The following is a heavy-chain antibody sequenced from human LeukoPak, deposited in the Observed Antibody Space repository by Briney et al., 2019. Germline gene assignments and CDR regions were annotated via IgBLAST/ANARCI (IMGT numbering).Heavy chain of an antibody. CDR3: ASGYLDY. CDR2: ISSSGNYI. Sequence: PGGSLRLSCAASGFTSGFTFSSYTMDWDRQAPGKGLEWVASISSSGNYIYYADSLKGRFTISRDNAKNSVYLQVSSLRAEDTAVYYCASGYLDYWGQGTLVTVSS. CDR1: GFTFSSYT. V-gene: IGHV3-21*01. J-gene: IGHJ4*02.